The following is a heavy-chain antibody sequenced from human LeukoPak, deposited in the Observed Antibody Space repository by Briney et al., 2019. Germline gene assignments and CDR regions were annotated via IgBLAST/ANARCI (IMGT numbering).Heavy chain of an antibody. Sequence: ASVKVSCKASGGTFSSYAISWVRQAPGQGLEWMGGIIPIFGTANYAQKFQGRVTITADESTSTAYMELSSLRSEGTAVYYCAREATGRAFDPWGQGTLVTVSS. CDR3: AREATGRAFDP. CDR1: GGTFSSYA. V-gene: IGHV1-69*13. CDR2: IIPIFGTA. D-gene: IGHD1-1*01. J-gene: IGHJ5*02.